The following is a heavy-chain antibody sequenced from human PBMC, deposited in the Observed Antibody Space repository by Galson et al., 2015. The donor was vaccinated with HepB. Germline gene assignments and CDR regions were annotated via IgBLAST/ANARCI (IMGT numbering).Heavy chain of an antibody. CDR3: ARGGVSNALMIVVAEPGLDY. Sequence: VKVSCKASGYTFTSYYMHWVRQAPGQGLEWMGIINPSGGSTSYAQKFQGRVTMTRDTSTSTVYMELSSLRSEDTAVYYCARGGVSNALMIVVAEPGLDYWGQGTLVTVSS. CDR2: INPSGGST. CDR1: GYTFTSYY. V-gene: IGHV1-46*01. J-gene: IGHJ4*02. D-gene: IGHD3-22*01.